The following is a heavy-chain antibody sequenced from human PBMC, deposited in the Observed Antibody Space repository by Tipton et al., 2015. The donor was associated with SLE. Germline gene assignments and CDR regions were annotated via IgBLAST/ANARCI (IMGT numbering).Heavy chain of an antibody. CDR2: IYSSGTT. Sequence: TLSLTCSVSGGSISSGHYNWNWIRQPAGKGLEWIGRIYSSGTTSYNPSLKSRVTISVDTSKNQFSLKLTSVTAADTAVFYCARHRGYFTVSDYIDYWGQGTLVTVSS. CDR3: ARHRGYFTVSDYIDY. D-gene: IGHD2-8*01. CDR1: GGSISSGHYN. J-gene: IGHJ4*02. V-gene: IGHV4-61*02.